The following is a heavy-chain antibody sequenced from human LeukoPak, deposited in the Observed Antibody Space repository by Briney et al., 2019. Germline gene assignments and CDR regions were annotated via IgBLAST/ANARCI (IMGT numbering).Heavy chain of an antibody. V-gene: IGHV3-64*01. CDR1: GFTFSSYA. CDR3: AREGSYYDILTGYSDY. J-gene: IGHJ4*02. D-gene: IGHD3-9*01. Sequence: PGGSLRLSCAASGFTFSSYAMHWVRQAPGKGLEYVSAISSNGGSTYYANSVKGRFTISRDNSKNTLYLQMGSLRAEDMAVYYCAREGSYYDILTGYSDYWGQGTLVTVSS. CDR2: ISSNGGST.